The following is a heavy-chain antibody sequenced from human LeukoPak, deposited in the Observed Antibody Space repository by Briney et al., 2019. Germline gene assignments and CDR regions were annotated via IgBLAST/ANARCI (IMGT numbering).Heavy chain of an antibody. CDR3: AKDQSNDFWSGYSFTSDY. Sequence: GGSLRLSCAASGFTFSSYAMSWVRQAPGKGLEWVSGISGSGGSTYYADSVKGRFTISRDNSKNTLYLEMNSLRAEDTAVYYCAKDQSNDFWSGYSFTSDYWGQGTLVTVSS. CDR1: GFTFSSYA. CDR2: ISGSGGST. D-gene: IGHD3-3*01. J-gene: IGHJ4*02. V-gene: IGHV3-23*01.